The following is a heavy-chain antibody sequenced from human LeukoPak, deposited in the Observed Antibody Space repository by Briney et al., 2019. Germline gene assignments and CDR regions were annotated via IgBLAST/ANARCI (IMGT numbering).Heavy chain of an antibody. Sequence: PGGSLRLSCAASGFTFSSYAMSWVRQAPGKGLEWVSDISGSGGRTHYAESVKGRFTISRDNSKNTLYLQMNSLRAEDTAVYYCATSGDYYMGYWGQGTLVTVSS. CDR2: ISGSGGRT. CDR3: ATSGDYYMGY. V-gene: IGHV3-23*01. J-gene: IGHJ4*02. CDR1: GFTFSSYA. D-gene: IGHD1-26*01.